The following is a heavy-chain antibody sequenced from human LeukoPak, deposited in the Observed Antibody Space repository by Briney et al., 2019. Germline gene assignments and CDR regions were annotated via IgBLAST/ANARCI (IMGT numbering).Heavy chain of an antibody. CDR3: ARHYYFDYLFQWFDP. V-gene: IGHV4-39*01. CDR1: GGSISSSSSSY. Sequence: SETLSLTCTVSGGSISSSSSSYWGWIRQPPGMGLEYIGSIYYSGSTYYNPSLKSRVSISVDTSKNQFSLKLSSVTAADTAVYYCARHYYFDYLFQWFDPWGQGTLVTVSS. D-gene: IGHD3-9*01. J-gene: IGHJ5*02. CDR2: IYYSGST.